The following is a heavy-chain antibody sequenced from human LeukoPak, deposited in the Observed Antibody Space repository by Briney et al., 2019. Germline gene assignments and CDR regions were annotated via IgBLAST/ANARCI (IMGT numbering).Heavy chain of an antibody. Sequence: ASVKVSCKASGYTFTGYYMHWVRRAPGQGLEWMGRINPNSGGINYAQKFQGRVTMTRDTSISTAYMELSRLRSDDTAVYYCARSDYGSGSYSHWGQGTLVTVSS. CDR3: ARSDYGSGSYSH. V-gene: IGHV1-2*06. CDR2: INPNSGGI. CDR1: GYTFTGYY. D-gene: IGHD3-10*01. J-gene: IGHJ4*02.